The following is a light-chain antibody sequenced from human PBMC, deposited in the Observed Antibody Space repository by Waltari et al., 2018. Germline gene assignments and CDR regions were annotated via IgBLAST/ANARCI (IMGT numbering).Light chain of an antibody. CDR1: STDGGDYNY. CDR3: CSYAGRSTWV. J-gene: IGLJ3*02. CDR2: DVT. V-gene: IGLV2-23*02. Sequence: QSALTQPASVSGSPGQSITIPFHGPSTDGGDYNYVSWYQQIPGKAPKVIIYDVTKRPSGVSNRFSGSKSGNSASLSISGLQAEDEAHYYCCSYAGRSTWVFGGGTKVTVL.